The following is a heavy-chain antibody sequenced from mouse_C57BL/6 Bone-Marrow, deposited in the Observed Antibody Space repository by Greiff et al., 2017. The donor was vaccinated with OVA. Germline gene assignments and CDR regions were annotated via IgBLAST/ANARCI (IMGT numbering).Heavy chain of an antibody. V-gene: IGHV1-52*01. Sequence: QVQLQQPGAELVRPGSSVKLSCKASGYTFTSYWMHWVKQRPIQGLEWIGNIDPSDSETHYNQKFKDKATLTVDKSSSTAYMQLSSLTSEDSAVYYCARRKFYYSSLDYWGQGTTLTVSS. CDR3: ARRKFYYSSLDY. CDR2: IDPSDSET. J-gene: IGHJ2*01. D-gene: IGHD2-12*01. CDR1: GYTFTSYW.